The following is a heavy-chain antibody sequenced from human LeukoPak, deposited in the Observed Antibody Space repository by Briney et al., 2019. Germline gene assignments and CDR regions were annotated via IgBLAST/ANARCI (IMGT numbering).Heavy chain of an antibody. V-gene: IGHV3-11*01. D-gene: IGHD2-2*01. CDR2: ISGSSSTI. CDR1: GFTFSHYY. J-gene: IGHJ4*02. Sequence: GGSLRLSCAASGFTFSHYYMTWIRQAPGQGLKWVSYISGSSSTIYYADSAKGLFTISRDNSKNSLYLQMNSLRAEDTAVYYCARRGECTSSTCYYFDNWGQGVRVTVSS. CDR3: ARRGECTSSTCYYFDN.